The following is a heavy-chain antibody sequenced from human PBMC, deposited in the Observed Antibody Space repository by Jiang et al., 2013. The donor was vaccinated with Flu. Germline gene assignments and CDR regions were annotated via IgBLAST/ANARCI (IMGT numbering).Heavy chain of an antibody. CDR1: YIFINRY. CDR2: INPKSGVT. D-gene: IGHD1-14*01. J-gene: IGHJ4*02. V-gene: IGHV1-2*07. CDR3: AKDPDRAGAFFDY. Sequence: YIFINRYIHWVRQAPGQGLEWMGWINPKSGVTKFAHKFQGRFTMTTVTSISTAYMELTKLTSDDTAIYYCAKDPDRAGAFFDYWGQGTLVTVSS.